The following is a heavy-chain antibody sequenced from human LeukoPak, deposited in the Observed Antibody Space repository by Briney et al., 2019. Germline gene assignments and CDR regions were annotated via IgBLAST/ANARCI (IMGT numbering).Heavy chain of an antibody. D-gene: IGHD2-2*02. CDR1: GGSFSGYY. Sequence: KSSETLSLTCAVYGGSFSGYYWSWIRQPPGKGLEWIGEINHSGSTNYNPSLKSRVTISVDRSKNQFSLKLSSVTAADTAVYYCARPRYCSSTSCYTSWFDPWGQGTLVTVSS. CDR3: ARPRYCSSTSCYTSWFDP. CDR2: INHSGST. V-gene: IGHV4-34*01. J-gene: IGHJ5*02.